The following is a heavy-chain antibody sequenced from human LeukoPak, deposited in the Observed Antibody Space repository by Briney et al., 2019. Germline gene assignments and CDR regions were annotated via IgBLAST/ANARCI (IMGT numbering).Heavy chain of an antibody. D-gene: IGHD6-13*01. CDR2: ISGSGGST. J-gene: IGHJ5*02. V-gene: IGHV3-23*01. CDR3: AKGLAGTDWFDP. CDR1: GFTVSSNY. Sequence: GGSLRLSCAASGFTVSSNYMNWVRQAPGQGLEWVSAISGSGGSTYYADSVKGRFTISRDNSKNTLYLQMNSLRAEDTAVYYCAKGLAGTDWFDPWGQGTLVTVSS.